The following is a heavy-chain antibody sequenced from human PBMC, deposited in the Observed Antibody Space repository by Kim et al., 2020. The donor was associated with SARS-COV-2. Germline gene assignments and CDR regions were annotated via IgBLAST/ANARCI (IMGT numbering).Heavy chain of an antibody. CDR2: IYPGDSDT. CDR3: ARPGAGIAVAGYSLGAFDI. CDR1: GYSFTSYW. Sequence: GESLKISCKGSGYSFTSYWIGWVRQMPGKGLEWMGIIYPGDSDTRYSPSFQGQVTISADKSISTAYLQWSSLKASDTAMYYCARPGAGIAVAGYSLGAFDIWGQGTMVTVSS. V-gene: IGHV5-51*01. D-gene: IGHD6-19*01. J-gene: IGHJ3*02.